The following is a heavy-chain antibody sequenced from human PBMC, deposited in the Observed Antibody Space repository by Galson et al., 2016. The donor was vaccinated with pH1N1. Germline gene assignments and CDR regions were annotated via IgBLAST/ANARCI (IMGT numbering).Heavy chain of an antibody. CDR3: AKVVRGSSWPSVDY. Sequence: SLRLSCAASGFTFSSYGFHWVRQAPGKGLEWVAVISYDGSNKYYADSVKGRFTISRDNSKNTLYLQMNSLRAEDTAVYYCAKVVRGSSWPSVDYRGQGTLVTVSS. CDR1: GFTFSSYG. CDR2: ISYDGSNK. V-gene: IGHV3-30*18. J-gene: IGHJ4*02. D-gene: IGHD6-13*01.